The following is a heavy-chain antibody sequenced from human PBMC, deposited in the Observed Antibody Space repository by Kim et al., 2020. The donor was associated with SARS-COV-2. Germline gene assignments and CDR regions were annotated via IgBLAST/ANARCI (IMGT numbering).Heavy chain of an antibody. CDR3: ARERDGYNMAAFDY. CDR2: INPNSGGT. Sequence: ASVKVSCKASGYTFTGYYMHWVRQAPGQGLEWMGWINPNSGGTNYAQKFQGRVTMTRDTSISTAYMELSRLRSDDTAVYYCARERDGYNMAAFDYWGQGTLVTVSS. V-gene: IGHV1-2*02. J-gene: IGHJ4*02. D-gene: IGHD5-12*01. CDR1: GYTFTGYY.